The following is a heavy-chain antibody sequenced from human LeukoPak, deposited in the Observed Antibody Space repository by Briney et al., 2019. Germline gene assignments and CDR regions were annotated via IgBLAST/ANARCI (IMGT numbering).Heavy chain of an antibody. V-gene: IGHV3-48*03. CDR2: IISSSGRTM. J-gene: IGHJ4*02. CDR3: ARSGYSLYFDY. D-gene: IGHD5-18*01. Sequence: GGSLRLSCAASGFSFRMYEMNWVRQAPGKGLEWISYIISSSGRTMYYADSVKGRFTISRDNAKNALYLQMNSLRVEDTAIYYCARSGYSLYFDYWGQGTLVTVSS. CDR1: GFSFRMYE.